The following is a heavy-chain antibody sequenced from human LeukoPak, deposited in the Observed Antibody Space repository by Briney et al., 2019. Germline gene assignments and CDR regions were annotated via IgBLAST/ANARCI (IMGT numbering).Heavy chain of an antibody. V-gene: IGHV4-39*01. J-gene: IGHJ5*02. CDR3: AGRSGSYSA. CDR2: IYYRGST. CDR1: AGSISSSSHY. D-gene: IGHD1-26*01. Sequence: SETLSLTCTVSAGSISSSSHYWDWIRQPPGKGLEWIGSIYYRGSTYYNPSLQSRVTTYVDTSKNQFSLRLSSVTAADTAVYYCAGRSGSYSAWGQGSLVTVSS.